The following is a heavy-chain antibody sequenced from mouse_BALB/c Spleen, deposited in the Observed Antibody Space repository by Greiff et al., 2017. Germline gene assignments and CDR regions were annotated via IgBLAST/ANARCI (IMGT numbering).Heavy chain of an antibody. CDR1: GFSLTSYG. D-gene: IGHD1-2*01. CDR2: IWSGGST. V-gene: IGHV2-2*02. CDR3: ARNSLPLLRLRYFDV. Sequence: QVQLKESGPGLVQPSQSLSITCTVSGFSLTSYGVHWVRQSPGKGLEWLGVIWSGGSTDYNAAFISRLSISKDNSKSQVFFKMNSLQANDTAIYYCARNSLPLLRLRYFDVWGAGTTVTVSS. J-gene: IGHJ1*01.